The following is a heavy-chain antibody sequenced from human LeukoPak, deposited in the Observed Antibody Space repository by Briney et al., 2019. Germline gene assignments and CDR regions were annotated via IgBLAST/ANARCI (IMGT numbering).Heavy chain of an antibody. CDR3: ARSPYYYGSGSYYKGFDY. CDR2: INPNSGGT. J-gene: IGHJ4*02. CDR1: GYTFTGYY. Sequence: ASVKVSCKASGYTFTGYYMHWVRQAPGQGLEWMGWINPNSGGTNYAQKFQGWVTMTRDTSTSTAYMELSRLRSDDTAVYYCARSPYYYGSGSYYKGFDYWGQGTLVTVSS. V-gene: IGHV1-2*04. D-gene: IGHD3-10*01.